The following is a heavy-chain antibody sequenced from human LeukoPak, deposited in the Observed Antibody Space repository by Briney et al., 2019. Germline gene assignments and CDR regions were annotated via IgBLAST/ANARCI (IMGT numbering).Heavy chain of an antibody. V-gene: IGHV3-48*02. CDR2: ISSSSSTI. CDR1: GFTFSSYS. Sequence: PGGSLRLSCAASGFTFSSYSMNWVRQAREKGLEWVSYISSSSSTIYYADSVKGRFTISRDNAKNSLYLQMNSLRDEDTAVYYCARDGVVVVAATSGGYYGMDVWGQGTTVTVSS. D-gene: IGHD2-15*01. J-gene: IGHJ6*02. CDR3: ARDGVVVVAATSGGYYGMDV.